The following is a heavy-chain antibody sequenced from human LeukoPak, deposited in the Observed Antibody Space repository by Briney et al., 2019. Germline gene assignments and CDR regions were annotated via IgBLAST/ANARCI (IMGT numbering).Heavy chain of an antibody. V-gene: IGHV1-2*02. CDR1: GYTFTGYY. J-gene: IGHJ4*02. CDR3: ARGKQVQRRKAWYFDY. Sequence: ASVKVSCEASGYTFTGYYMHWVRQAPGQGLEWMGWINPNSGGTNYAQKFQGRVTMTRDTSISTAYMELSRLRSDDTAVYYCARGKQVQRRKAWYFDYWGQGTLVTVSS. D-gene: IGHD6-25*01. CDR2: INPNSGGT.